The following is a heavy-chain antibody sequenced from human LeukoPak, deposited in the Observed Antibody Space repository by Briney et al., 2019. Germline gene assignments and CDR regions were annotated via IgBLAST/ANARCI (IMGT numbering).Heavy chain of an antibody. J-gene: IGHJ5*02. V-gene: IGHV3-30*06. D-gene: IGHD2-15*01. CDR2: ISYDGSNK. CDR3: ARGGRVVVAAIGWFDP. CDR1: GFTFSSYG. Sequence: PGGSLRLSCAASGFTFSSYGMHWVRQAPGKGLEWVAVISYDGSNKYYADSVKGRFTISRDNSKNTLYLQMNSLRAEDTAVYYCARGGRVVVAAIGWFDPWGQGTLVTVSS.